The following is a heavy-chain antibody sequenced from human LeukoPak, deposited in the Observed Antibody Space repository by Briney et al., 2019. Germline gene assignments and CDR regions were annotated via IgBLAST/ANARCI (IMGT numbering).Heavy chain of an antibody. CDR3: ARTIGYGSGNDQAGG. J-gene: IGHJ4*02. CDR1: GFTLSNYW. V-gene: IGHV3-7*01. Sequence: GGSLRLSCVASGFTLSNYWMSWVRQAPGKGLEWVANIKEDGTEKYYVGSVKGRFTISRDNAKNSLYLQMNSLRVEDTAVYYCARTIGYGSGNDQAGGWGQGTLTTVSS. CDR2: IKEDGTEK. D-gene: IGHD3-10*01.